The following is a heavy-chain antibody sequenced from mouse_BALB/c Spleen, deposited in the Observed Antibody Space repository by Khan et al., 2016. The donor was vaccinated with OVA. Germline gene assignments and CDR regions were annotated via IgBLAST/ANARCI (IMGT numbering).Heavy chain of an antibody. J-gene: IGHJ3*01. Sequence: QVQLKESGAELAKPGASVKMSCKASGYTFTSYWMHWVKQRPGQGLEWIGYINPSTGYNEYNQKFKDKATLSADKSSSTAYMQLSSLTSEDSAVYECARGGYGSFAYWGQGTMVTVSA. CDR2: INPSTGYN. V-gene: IGHV1-7*01. CDR1: GYTFTSYW. D-gene: IGHD2-2*01. CDR3: ARGGYGSFAY.